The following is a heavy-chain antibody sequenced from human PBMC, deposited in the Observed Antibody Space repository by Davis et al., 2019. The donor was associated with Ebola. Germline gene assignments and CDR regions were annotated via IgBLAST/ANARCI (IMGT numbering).Heavy chain of an antibody. CDR2: IKQDGGEK. CDR3: ASADGYYDFWSGYYSEYFQH. V-gene: IGHV3-7*03. D-gene: IGHD3-3*01. J-gene: IGHJ1*01. CDR1: GFIFSNYW. Sequence: GGSLRLSCAASGFIFSNYWMSWVRQAPGKGPEWVAIIKQDGGEKHYVDSVKGRFTISRDNAKNSLYLQMNSLRAEDTAVYYCASADGYYDFWSGYYSEYFQHWGQGTLVTVSS.